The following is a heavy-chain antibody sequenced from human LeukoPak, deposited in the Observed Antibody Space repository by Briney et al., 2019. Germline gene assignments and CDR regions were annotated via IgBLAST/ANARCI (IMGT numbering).Heavy chain of an antibody. D-gene: IGHD2-2*01. CDR2: IYTSGST. J-gene: IGHJ6*03. V-gene: IGHV4-4*09. CDR3: ASLCSSTSCYYTDV. Sequence: WETLTLTCTVSGGSFSSYYWSWIRQPPGKGLEWIGYIYTSGSTNYNPSLKSRVTISVYTTKNQFSLKLSSVAAADTAVYYCASLCSSTSCYYTDVGGKGTTVTVTS. CDR1: GGSFSSYY.